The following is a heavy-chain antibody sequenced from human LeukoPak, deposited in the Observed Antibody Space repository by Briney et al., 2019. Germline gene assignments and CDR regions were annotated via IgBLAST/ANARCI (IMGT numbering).Heavy chain of an antibody. CDR2: ISGSGGST. CDR1: GFTFSSYA. Sequence: GGSLRLSCAASGFTFSSYAMSWVRQAPGKGLEWVSAISGSGGSTYYADSVKGRSTISRDNSKNTLYLQMNSLRAEDTAVYYCAKGGSSLATKYYYYYGMDVWGQGTTVTVSS. D-gene: IGHD5-12*01. CDR3: AKGGSSLATKYYYYYGMDV. J-gene: IGHJ6*02. V-gene: IGHV3-23*01.